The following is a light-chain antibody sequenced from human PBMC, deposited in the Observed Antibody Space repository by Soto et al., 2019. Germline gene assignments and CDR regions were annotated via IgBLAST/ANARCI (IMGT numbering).Light chain of an antibody. CDR3: AAWDDSLEAWV. Sequence: QSVLTQAPSASGTPGQRVTISCSGSRSNLGTNTVNWYQQVPGAAPKLLIYSSDQRPSGVPDRISGSKSGTSASLAISGIQPEDEADYYCAAWDDSLEAWVFGGGTKLTVL. CDR1: RSNLGTNT. V-gene: IGLV1-44*01. CDR2: SSD. J-gene: IGLJ3*02.